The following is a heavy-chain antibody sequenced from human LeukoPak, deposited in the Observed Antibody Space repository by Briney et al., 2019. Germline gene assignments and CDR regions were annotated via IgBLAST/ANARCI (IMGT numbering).Heavy chain of an antibody. D-gene: IGHD2-2*01. J-gene: IGHJ5*02. Sequence: GSVTVSCKPSGYTFTTYGIIWVRQAPGQGLEWMGWISAYNGHTNYAQNLQGRVTITPHTSTSTAYMELTSLRSDDTAVYYCARIPAATNWFDPWGQGTLVPVSS. CDR1: GYTFTTYG. CDR3: ARIPAATNWFDP. V-gene: IGHV1-18*01. CDR2: ISAYNGHT.